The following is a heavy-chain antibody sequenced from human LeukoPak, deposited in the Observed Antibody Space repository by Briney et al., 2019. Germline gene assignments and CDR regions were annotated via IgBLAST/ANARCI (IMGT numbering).Heavy chain of an antibody. CDR1: GFTFSTYA. CDR2: ISGGGGTT. D-gene: IGHD6-13*01. J-gene: IGHJ4*02. CDR3: AKHSSLDY. Sequence: GGSLRLSCAASGFTFSTYAMSWVRQAPGKGLEWVSAISGGGGTTHYADSVKGRFTISRDNSKNTLYLQMDSLRAEDTAVYYCAKHSSLDYWGQGTLVTVSS. V-gene: IGHV3-23*01.